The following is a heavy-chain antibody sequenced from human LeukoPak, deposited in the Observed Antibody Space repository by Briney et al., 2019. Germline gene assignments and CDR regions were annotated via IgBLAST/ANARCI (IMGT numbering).Heavy chain of an antibody. D-gene: IGHD4-11*01. CDR1: GFTFSNYW. J-gene: IGHJ4*02. V-gene: IGHV3-74*01. CDR2: INSDGINT. CDR3: ARDPAPIYSNYAPEHFDY. Sequence: GGSLRLSCAASGFTFSNYWMHWVRQAPGKGLVWVSRINSDGINTSYADSVKGRFTISRDNAKNTLNLQMNSLRAEDTAVYYCARDPAPIYSNYAPEHFDYWGQGTLVTVSS.